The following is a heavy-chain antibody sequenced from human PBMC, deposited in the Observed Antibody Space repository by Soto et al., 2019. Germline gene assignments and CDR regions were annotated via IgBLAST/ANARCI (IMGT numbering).Heavy chain of an antibody. D-gene: IGHD7-27*01. Sequence: PSETLSLTCTVSGGSISSSSYYWGWIRQPAGKGLEWIGRHSISGITYRNPSLESRVTMSLDTSKNQVSLKLTSVTAADTAVYYCASLGPTIDYWGRGTQVTVSS. V-gene: IGHV4-39*07. CDR1: GGSISSSSYY. J-gene: IGHJ4*02. CDR3: ASLGPTIDY. CDR2: HSISGIT.